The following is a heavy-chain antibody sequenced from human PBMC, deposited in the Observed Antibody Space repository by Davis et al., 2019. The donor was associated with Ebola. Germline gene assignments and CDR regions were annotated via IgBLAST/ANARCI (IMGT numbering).Heavy chain of an antibody. CDR1: GFTFSSYS. CDR2: ISSSSSYI. Sequence: PGGSLRLSCAASGFTFSSYSMDWVRQAPGKGLEWVSSISSSSSYIYYADSVKGRFTISRDNAKNSLYLQMNSLRAEDTAVYYCAREPHYGDYITYYYYGMDVWGQGTTVTVSS. D-gene: IGHD4-17*01. J-gene: IGHJ6*02. CDR3: AREPHYGDYITYYYYGMDV. V-gene: IGHV3-21*01.